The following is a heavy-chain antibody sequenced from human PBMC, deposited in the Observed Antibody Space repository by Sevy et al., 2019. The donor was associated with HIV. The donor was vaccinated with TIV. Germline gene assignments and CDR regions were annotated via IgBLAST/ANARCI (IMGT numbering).Heavy chain of an antibody. D-gene: IGHD3-22*01. V-gene: IGHV4-30-2*01. CDR3: ARGKWYYYDSSGYFDY. Sequence: SETLSLTCAVSGGSISSGGYSWSWIRQPPGKGLEWIGYIYHSGSTYYNPSLKSRVTISVDRSKNQFSLKRSSVTAADTAVYYCARGKWYYYDSSGYFDYWGQGTLVTVSS. CDR1: GGSISSGGYS. CDR2: IYHSGST. J-gene: IGHJ4*02.